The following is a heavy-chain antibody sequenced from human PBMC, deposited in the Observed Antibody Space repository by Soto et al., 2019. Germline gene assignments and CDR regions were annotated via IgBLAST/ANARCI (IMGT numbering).Heavy chain of an antibody. V-gene: IGHV1-2*04. Sequence: GASVKVSCKASGYTFTGYYMHWVRQAPGQGLEWMGWINPNSGGTNYAQKFQGWVTMTRDTSISTAYMELSRLRSDDTAVYYCARDRVQQLGQEYYYYYGMDVWGQGTTVTVS. D-gene: IGHD6-13*01. CDR1: GYTFTGYY. CDR3: ARDRVQQLGQEYYYYYGMDV. CDR2: INPNSGGT. J-gene: IGHJ6*02.